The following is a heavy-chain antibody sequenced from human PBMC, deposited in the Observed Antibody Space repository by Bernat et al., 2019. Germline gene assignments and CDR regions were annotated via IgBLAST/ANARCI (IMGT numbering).Heavy chain of an antibody. CDR2: IYYSGST. CDR1: GGSISSGGYY. Sequence: VQLQESGPGLVKPSQTLSLTCTVSGGSISSGGYYWSWIRQHPGKGLEWIGYIYYSGSTYYNPSLKSRVTISVDTSKNQFSLKLSSVTAADTAVYYCARGVVPAATPLDWGQGTLVTVSS. D-gene: IGHD2-2*01. J-gene: IGHJ4*02. V-gene: IGHV4-31*03. CDR3: ARGVVPAATPLD.